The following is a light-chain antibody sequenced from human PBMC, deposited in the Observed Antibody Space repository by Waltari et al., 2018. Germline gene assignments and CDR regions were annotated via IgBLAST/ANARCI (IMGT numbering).Light chain of an antibody. CDR1: QSLVHSDGKTY. CDR3: MQATQWPLM. J-gene: IGKJ1*01. V-gene: IGKV2-30*02. Sequence: DVVMTQSPLSLPVTLGQPATISCRSSQSLVHSDGKTYLNWFHQRPGQSPRRLIYKVFKRDSGVPDRVSGSGSGTDFTLKISRVEAEDVGAYYCMQATQWPLMFGQGTKVEIK. CDR2: KVF.